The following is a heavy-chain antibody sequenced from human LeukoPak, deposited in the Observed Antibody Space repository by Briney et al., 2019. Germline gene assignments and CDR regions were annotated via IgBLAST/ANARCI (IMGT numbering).Heavy chain of an antibody. J-gene: IGHJ6*03. Sequence: GASVKVSCKASGYTFTSYDINWVRQATGQGLEWMGWMNPNSGNTGYAQKFQGRVTITRNTSISTAYMELSSLRSEDTAVYYCARGAPDFWSVYHMDVWGKGTTVTVSS. CDR3: ARGAPDFWSVYHMDV. D-gene: IGHD3-3*01. CDR2: MNPNSGNT. CDR1: GYTFTSYD. V-gene: IGHV1-8*03.